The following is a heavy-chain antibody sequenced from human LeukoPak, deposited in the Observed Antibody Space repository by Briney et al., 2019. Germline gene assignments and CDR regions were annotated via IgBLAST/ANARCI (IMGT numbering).Heavy chain of an antibody. CDR1: GGTFSSYA. J-gene: IGHJ5*02. V-gene: IGHV1-69*13. D-gene: IGHD6-19*01. CDR2: IIPIFGTA. Sequence: ASVKVSCKASGGTFSSYAISWVRQAPGQGLEWMGGIIPIFGTANYAQKFQGSVTITADESTSTAYMELSSLRSEDTAVYYCARSPDSSGWYTWFDPWGQGTLVTVSS. CDR3: ARSPDSSGWYTWFDP.